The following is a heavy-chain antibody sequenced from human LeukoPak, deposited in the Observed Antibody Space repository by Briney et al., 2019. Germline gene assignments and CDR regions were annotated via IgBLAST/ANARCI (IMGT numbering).Heavy chain of an antibody. CDR1: GFTFSSYA. CDR3: ARDKSDSGSYYKF. D-gene: IGHD3-10*01. Sequence: GGSLRLSCAASGFTFSSYAMSWVRQAPGKGLEWVSAISGSGGSTYYADSVKGRFTISRDNSKNTLYLQMNSLRAEDTAVYYCARDKSDSGSYYKFWGQGTLVTVSS. J-gene: IGHJ4*02. CDR2: ISGSGGST. V-gene: IGHV3-23*01.